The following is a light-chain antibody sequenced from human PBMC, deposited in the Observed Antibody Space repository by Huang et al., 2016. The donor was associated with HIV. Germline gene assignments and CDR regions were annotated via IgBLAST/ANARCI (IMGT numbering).Light chain of an antibody. CDR2: WAS. J-gene: IGKJ3*01. CDR3: QQYYIVPFT. Sequence: DIRMTQSPDSLAVSLGERATINCKASQSIFYSSSIKNYLGWYQQKVGQPPKLLIYWASPRESGVPARFSGSGSGTDFTLTISTLQAEDLAVYYCQQYYIVPFTFGPGTRVEIK. V-gene: IGKV4-1*01. CDR1: QSIFYSSSIKNY.